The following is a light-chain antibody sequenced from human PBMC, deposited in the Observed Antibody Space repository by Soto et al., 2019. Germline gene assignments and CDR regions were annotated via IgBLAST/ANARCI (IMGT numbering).Light chain of an antibody. V-gene: IGKV3-15*01. Sequence: EMVMTQSAAILSVSPGERATLSFRGSQSVNSNYLAWYQQHPGQPPRLLIYGISTRATGIPARFSGSGSGTEFTLTISSLQSEDFAVYYCQQYNNWPWTFGQGTKVDIK. CDR1: QSVNSN. CDR2: GIS. CDR3: QQYNNWPWT. J-gene: IGKJ1*01.